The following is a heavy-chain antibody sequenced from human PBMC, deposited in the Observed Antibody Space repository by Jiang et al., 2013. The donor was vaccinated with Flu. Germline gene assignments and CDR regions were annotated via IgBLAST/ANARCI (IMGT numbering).Heavy chain of an antibody. CDR3: ARDTAVAGFGSSGLGIGGGAEYFQH. CDR1: GFTFSDYY. CDR2: ISSSSSYT. V-gene: IGHV3-11*06. D-gene: IGHD3-22*01. J-gene: IGHJ1*01. Sequence: LVESGGGLVKPGGSLRLSCAASGFTFSDYYMSWIRQAPGKGLEWVSYISSSSSYTNYADSVKGRFTISRDNAKNSLYLQMNSLRAEDTAVYYCARDTAVAGFGSSGLGIGGGAEYFQHWGQGTLVTVSS.